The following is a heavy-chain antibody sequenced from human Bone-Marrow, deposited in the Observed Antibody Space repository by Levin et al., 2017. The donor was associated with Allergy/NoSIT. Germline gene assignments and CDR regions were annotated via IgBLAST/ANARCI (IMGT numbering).Heavy chain of an antibody. CDR1: GFTFDGYA. V-gene: IGHV3-74*01. D-gene: IGHD7-27*01. CDR2: IKPDGTGA. CDR3: TNGLTGEAS. Sequence: GESLKISCAASGFTFDGYAMHWVRQVPGKGLMFVSIIKPDGTGANYADSVKGRFTISRDNNKNTLFLQMNNLRAEDTAVYYCTNGLTGEASWGRGTLVTVSS. J-gene: IGHJ5*02.